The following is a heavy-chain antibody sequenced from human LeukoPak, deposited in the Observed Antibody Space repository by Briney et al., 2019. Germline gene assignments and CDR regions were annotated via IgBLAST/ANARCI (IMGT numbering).Heavy chain of an antibody. CDR2: IRYDGSNK. CDR1: GFTFSSYG. Sequence: RAGGSLRLSCAASGFTFSSYGMHWVRQAPGKGLEWVAFIRYDGSNKYYAGSVKGRFTISRDNSKNTLYLQMNSLRAEDTAVYYCATTGRNWRIAAAGTAAFDIWGQGTMVTVSS. V-gene: IGHV3-30*02. CDR3: ATTGRNWRIAAAGTAAFDI. D-gene: IGHD6-13*01. J-gene: IGHJ3*02.